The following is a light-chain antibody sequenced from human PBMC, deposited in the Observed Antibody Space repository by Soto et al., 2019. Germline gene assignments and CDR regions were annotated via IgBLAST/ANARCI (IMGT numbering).Light chain of an antibody. Sequence: EIVLTQSPGTLSLSPGERATLSCRASQSVSSSYLAWYQQKPGQAPRLLIYAASSRATGIPDRFSGSGSGTDFTLTISRLEPEDFAVYYCQQYGSSTVSTFGQGTKLEIK. CDR2: AAS. CDR3: QQYGSSTVST. J-gene: IGKJ2*01. CDR1: QSVSSSY. V-gene: IGKV3-20*01.